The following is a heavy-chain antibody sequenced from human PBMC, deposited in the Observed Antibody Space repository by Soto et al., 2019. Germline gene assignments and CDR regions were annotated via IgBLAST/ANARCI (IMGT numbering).Heavy chain of an antibody. CDR2: IRNQANGGTT. CDR3: IDY. CDR1: RFTFSDYY. J-gene: IGHJ4*02. Sequence: EMQLVESGGGLVQPGGSLRLSCAASRFTFSDYYMRCVRQAPGKGLEWVGFIRNQANGGTTEWTTSVKGRFTISRDDSNTITYLQMNSLSGGRCFFLRYIDYWGQGTLVTVSS. V-gene: IGHV3-49*04. D-gene: IGHD2-15*01.